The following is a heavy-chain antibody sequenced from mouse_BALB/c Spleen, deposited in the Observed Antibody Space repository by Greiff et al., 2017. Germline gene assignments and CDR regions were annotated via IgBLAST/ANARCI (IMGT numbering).Heavy chain of an antibody. CDR2: INPDSSTI. CDR1: GFDFSRYW. CDR3: ARPYGSTWFAY. V-gene: IGHV4-1*02. J-gene: IGHJ3*01. D-gene: IGHD1-1*01. Sequence: EVKLMESGGGLVQPGGSLKLSCAASGFDFSRYWMSWVRQAPGKGLEWIGEINPDSSTINYTPSLKDKFIISRDNAKNTLYLQMSKVRSEDTALYYCARPYGSTWFAYWGQGTLVTVSA.